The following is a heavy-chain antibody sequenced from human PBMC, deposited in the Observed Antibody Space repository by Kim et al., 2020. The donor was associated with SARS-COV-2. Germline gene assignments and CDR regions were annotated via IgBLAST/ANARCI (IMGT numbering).Heavy chain of an antibody. CDR3: ARDILAGIAAAGFTAFDI. D-gene: IGHD6-13*01. CDR2: INPSGGST. V-gene: IGHV1-46*01. CDR1: GYTFTSYY. J-gene: IGHJ3*02. Sequence: ASVKVSCKASGYTFTSYYMHWVRQAPGQGLEWMGIINPSGGSTSYAQKFQGRVTMTRDTSTSTVYMELSSLRSEDTAVYYCARDILAGIAAAGFTAFDIWGQGTMVTVSS.